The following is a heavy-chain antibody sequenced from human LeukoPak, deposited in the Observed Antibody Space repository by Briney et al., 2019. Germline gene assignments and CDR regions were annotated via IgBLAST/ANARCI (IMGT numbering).Heavy chain of an antibody. V-gene: IGHV3-23*01. CDR1: GFTFRYNA. J-gene: IGHJ5*02. D-gene: IGHD6-13*01. CDR2: ISDSGEST. CDR3: AKVAAAGTGFDP. Sequence: GGSLRLSCAASGFTFRYNAMSWVRQAPGKGLEWVSAISDSGESTYYAVSGKGRFPISRDNSQSTLHLQMTSLRPEDTAMYYCAKVAAAGTGFDPWGQGSLVRVSS.